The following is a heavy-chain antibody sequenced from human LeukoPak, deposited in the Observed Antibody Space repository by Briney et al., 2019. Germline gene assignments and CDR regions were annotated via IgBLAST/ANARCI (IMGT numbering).Heavy chain of an antibody. CDR2: IYWDADK. Sequence: SGPTLVNPTQPLTLTCTFSGFSLSTTGVGVGWIRQPPGKALEWLALIYWDADKRYSPSLKSRLTISKDTSKNQVVLTMTNMDPVDTATYYCAHRRPSSNWPKIDAFDVWGQGTMVTVSS. CDR3: AHRRPSSNWPKIDAFDV. D-gene: IGHD6-13*01. CDR1: GFSLSTTGVG. V-gene: IGHV2-5*02. J-gene: IGHJ3*01.